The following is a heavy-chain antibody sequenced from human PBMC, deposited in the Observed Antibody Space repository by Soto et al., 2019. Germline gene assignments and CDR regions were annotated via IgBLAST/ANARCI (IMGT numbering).Heavy chain of an antibody. V-gene: IGHV4-4*02. CDR3: ARLVYDTRLNYMYFDF. CDR2: IFHDGTA. CDR1: GVSISSGNW. Sequence: SETLSLTCAVSGVSISSGNWWTWVRQSPQRGLEYIGEIFHDGTANYYPSFERRVAISVDTSKNQFSLKLTSVTAADTAIYFCARLVYDTRLNYMYFDFWGQGTLVTV. J-gene: IGHJ4*02. D-gene: IGHD3-10*01.